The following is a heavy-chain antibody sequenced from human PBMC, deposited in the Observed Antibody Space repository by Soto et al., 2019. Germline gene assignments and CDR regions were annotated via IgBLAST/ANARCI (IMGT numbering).Heavy chain of an antibody. J-gene: IGHJ4*02. D-gene: IGHD6-19*01. Sequence: VQLVESGGGVVQPGRSLRLSCAASGFTFSSYTMHWVRQAPGKGLEWVAVIWFDESNKYYADSVKGRFTISRDNSKSTLFLQMNSLRAEDTAVYYCARGPYSSGWYDYWGQGTLVTVSS. CDR3: ARGPYSSGWYDY. CDR1: GFTFSSYT. V-gene: IGHV3-33*01. CDR2: IWFDESNK.